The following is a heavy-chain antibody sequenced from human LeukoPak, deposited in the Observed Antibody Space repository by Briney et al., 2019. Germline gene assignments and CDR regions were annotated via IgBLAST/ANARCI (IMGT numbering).Heavy chain of an antibody. D-gene: IGHD6-6*01. CDR1: GYIFTSYW. CDR3: AILGYSSSSGLYYYYMDV. Sequence: GESLKISCKGSGYIFTSYWIGWVRQMPGKGLEWMGIIYPGDSDTRYSPSFQGQVTISADKSISTAYLQWSSLKASDTAMYYCAILGYSSSSGLYYYYMDVWGKGTTVTVSS. V-gene: IGHV5-51*01. J-gene: IGHJ6*03. CDR2: IYPGDSDT.